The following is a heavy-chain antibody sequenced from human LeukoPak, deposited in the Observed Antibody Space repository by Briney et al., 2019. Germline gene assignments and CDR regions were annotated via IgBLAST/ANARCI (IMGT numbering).Heavy chain of an antibody. D-gene: IGHD6-19*01. J-gene: IGHJ4*02. CDR2: VYYSGST. Sequence: SQTLSLTCTVSGGSISSGDYYWSWVRQPPGKGLEWIGYVYYSGSTNYNPSLKSRVTISSDTSKNQFSLRLSSVTAADTAVYYCARIKSSGWYFDYWGQGTLVTVSS. CDR3: ARIKSSGWYFDY. V-gene: IGHV4-61*08. CDR1: GGSISSGDYY.